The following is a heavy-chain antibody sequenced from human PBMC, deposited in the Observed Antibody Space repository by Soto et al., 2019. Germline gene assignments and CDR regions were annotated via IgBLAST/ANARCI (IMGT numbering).Heavy chain of an antibody. D-gene: IGHD3-22*01. Sequence: QVQLVESGGGVVQPGRSLRLSCAASGFTFSSYAMHWVRQAPGKGLEWVAVISYDGSNQYYADSVKGRFTISRDNSKNTLYLQMNSLRAEDTAVYYCAREYDSSGYYYAWTGYYFDYWGQGTLVTVSS. J-gene: IGHJ4*02. CDR2: ISYDGSNQ. CDR1: GFTFSSYA. CDR3: AREYDSSGYYYAWTGYYFDY. V-gene: IGHV3-30-3*01.